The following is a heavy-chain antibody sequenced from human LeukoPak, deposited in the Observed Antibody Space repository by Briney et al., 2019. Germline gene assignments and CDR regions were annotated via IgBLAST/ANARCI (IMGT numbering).Heavy chain of an antibody. V-gene: IGHV3-49*04. D-gene: IGHD4-17*01. CDR1: GFTFGDYA. J-gene: IGHJ5*02. CDR2: IRSKAYGGTT. CDR3: TRAGWSTVPDH. Sequence: PGRSLRLSCTASGFTFGDYAMSWVRQAPGKGLEWVGFIRSKAYGGTTEYAASVKGRFTISRDDSKSIAYLQMNSLKTEDTAVYYCTRAGWSTVPDHWGQGTLVTVSS.